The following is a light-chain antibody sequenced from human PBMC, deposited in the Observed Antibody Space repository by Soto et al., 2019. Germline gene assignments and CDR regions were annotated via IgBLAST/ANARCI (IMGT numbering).Light chain of an antibody. V-gene: IGLV2-8*01. CDR1: SSDVGGYNY. CDR3: GSWDSSLSAYV. Sequence: QSALTQPPSASGSPGQSVTISCIGTSSDVGGYNYVSWYQQHPGKAPKLIISEVSKRPSGVPDRFSGSKSGTSATLGITGFQTGDEADYYCGSWDSSLSAYVFGTGTKVTVL. J-gene: IGLJ1*01. CDR2: EVS.